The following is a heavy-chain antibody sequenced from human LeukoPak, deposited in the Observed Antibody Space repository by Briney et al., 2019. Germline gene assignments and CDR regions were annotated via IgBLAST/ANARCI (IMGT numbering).Heavy chain of an antibody. CDR3: ARRLRWLQLNAFDY. CDR1: GGSISSSSYY. CDR2: IYYSGST. V-gene: IGHV4-39*01. Sequence: SETLSLTCTVSGGSISSSSYYWGWIRQPPGKGLEWIGSIYYSGSTYYNPSLKSRVTISVNTSKNQFSLKLSSVPAAETGVYYCARRLRWLQLNAFDYWGQGTLVTVSS. D-gene: IGHD5-24*01. J-gene: IGHJ4*02.